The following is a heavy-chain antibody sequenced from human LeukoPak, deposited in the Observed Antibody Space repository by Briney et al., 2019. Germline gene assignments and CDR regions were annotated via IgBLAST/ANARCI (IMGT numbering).Heavy chain of an antibody. CDR2: ISGSGGST. Sequence: PGGSLRLSCAASGFTFSSYWMSGVRQAPGKGLEWVSGISGSGGSTDYADSVKGRFAISRDNSKNTLYLQMNSLRAEDTAIYSCAKSRSYDNSGSYFDYWGQGTLVTVSS. CDR1: GFTFSSYW. V-gene: IGHV3-23*01. CDR3: AKSRSYDNSGSYFDY. D-gene: IGHD3-22*01. J-gene: IGHJ4*02.